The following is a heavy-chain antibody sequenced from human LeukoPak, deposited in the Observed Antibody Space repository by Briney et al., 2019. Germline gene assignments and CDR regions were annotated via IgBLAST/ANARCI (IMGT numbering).Heavy chain of an antibody. J-gene: IGHJ6*02. Sequence: GGSLRLSCAASGFTFSSSAMSWVRQAPGKGLEWVSAISNNGGYTYYADSVQGRFTISRDNSKSTLCLQMNSLRAEDTAVYYCARDLLSTVTTSHYGMDVWGQGTTVTVSS. V-gene: IGHV3-23*01. CDR2: ISNNGGYT. D-gene: IGHD4-17*01. CDR1: GFTFSSSA. CDR3: ARDLLSTVTTSHYGMDV.